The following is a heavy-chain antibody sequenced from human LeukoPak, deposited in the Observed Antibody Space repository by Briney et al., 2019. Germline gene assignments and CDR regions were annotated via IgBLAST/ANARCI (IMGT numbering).Heavy chain of an antibody. J-gene: IGHJ4*02. V-gene: IGHV3-7*01. CDR2: IKEDGSEK. CDR3: ARVYGGAFGY. D-gene: IGHD4-23*01. Sequence: GGSLRLSCAASGFTFTSYWMTWVRQAPGTGLELVANIKEDGSEKYYVDSVKGRFTISRDNAKNSLYLQMNSLRAEDTAVYYCARVYGGAFGYWGQGTLVTVSS. CDR1: GFTFTSYW.